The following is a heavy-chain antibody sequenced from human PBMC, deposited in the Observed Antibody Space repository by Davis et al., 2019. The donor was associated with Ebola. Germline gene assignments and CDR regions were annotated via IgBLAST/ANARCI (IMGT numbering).Heavy chain of an antibody. D-gene: IGHD3-10*01. CDR2: INPSGGST. V-gene: IGHV1-46*01. CDR3: ARAGITWIQGVSPYYFDS. Sequence: AASVKVSCKASGYTFTSYYMHWVRQAPGQGLEWMGIINPSGGSTSYAQKFQGRVTMTRDTSTSTVYMELSSLRSEDTAVYYCARAGITWIQGVSPYYFDSWGQGALVTVSS. CDR1: GYTFTSYY. J-gene: IGHJ4*02.